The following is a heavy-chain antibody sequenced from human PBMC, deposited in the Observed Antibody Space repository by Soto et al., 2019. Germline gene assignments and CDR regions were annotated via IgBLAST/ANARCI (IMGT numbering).Heavy chain of an antibody. CDR1: GGSIRGYY. Sequence: QMQLQESGPGLVKPSETLSLTCTVSGGSIRGYYWSWIRQSAGMGLEGIGRMHTSGSTNYNPSLKSRVTISVDMSKNQISLKLTSVTAADTALYYCVRASMPKAHFDSWGQGTLVTVSS. J-gene: IGHJ4*02. CDR3: VRASMPKAHFDS. CDR2: MHTSGST. D-gene: IGHD2-2*01. V-gene: IGHV4-4*07.